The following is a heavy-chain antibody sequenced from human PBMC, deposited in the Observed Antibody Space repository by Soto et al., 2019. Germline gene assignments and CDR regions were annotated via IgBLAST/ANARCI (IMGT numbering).Heavy chain of an antibody. D-gene: IGHD3-10*01. V-gene: IGHV3-30*18. CDR3: TKERPLWFGRDY. Sequence: QVQLVESGGGVVQPGRSLRLSCAASGFTFSSYGMHWVRQAPGKGLEWVAVISYDGSNKYYADSVKGRFTISRDNSKKTSDFLMNRLRHDDTAVYYCTKERPLWFGRDYWGQGTLVTVSS. J-gene: IGHJ4*02. CDR2: ISYDGSNK. CDR1: GFTFSSYG.